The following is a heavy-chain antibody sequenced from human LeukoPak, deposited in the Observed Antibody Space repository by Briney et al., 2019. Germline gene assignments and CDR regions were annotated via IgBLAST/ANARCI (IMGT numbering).Heavy chain of an antibody. J-gene: IGHJ4*02. Sequence: PGGSLRLSCAASGFSFIPYDMSWVRQAPGKGLEWLSYISSRGSIIYYADSVKGRFTISRDNAKNSLYLQMNSLRAEDTAVYYCARLSSSYYPDYWGQGSLATVSS. CDR3: ARLSSSYYPDY. D-gene: IGHD3-22*01. CDR1: GFSFIPYD. CDR2: ISSRGSII. V-gene: IGHV3-48*03.